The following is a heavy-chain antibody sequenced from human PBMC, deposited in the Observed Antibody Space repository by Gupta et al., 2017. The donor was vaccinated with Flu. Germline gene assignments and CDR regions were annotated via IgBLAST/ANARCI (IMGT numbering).Heavy chain of an antibody. V-gene: IGHV3-23*01. CDR3: AKNRVAGAISYYYGLDV. CDR2: IRASGSRT. J-gene: IGHJ6*02. Sequence: PGKGLEGISGIRASGSRTDYAYSVKVRFTISRDTYKNTLYLQMNSLRADDTAIYYCAKNRVAGAISYYYGLDVWGQGTTVTVSS. D-gene: IGHD1-26*01.